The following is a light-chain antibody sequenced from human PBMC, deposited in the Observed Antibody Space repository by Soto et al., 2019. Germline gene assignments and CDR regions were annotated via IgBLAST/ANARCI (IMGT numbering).Light chain of an antibody. Sequence: QSALTQPASVSGSPGQSITISCTGGSSDVGYHKYVSWYQQYPGKAPKLMIYEVSNRPSGVSNRFSGSKSGNTASLTISGLQAEDEADYYCSSYTSSGTGVFGGGTKLTVL. V-gene: IGLV2-14*01. CDR1: SSDVGYHKY. J-gene: IGLJ3*02. CDR2: EVS. CDR3: SSYTSSGTGV.